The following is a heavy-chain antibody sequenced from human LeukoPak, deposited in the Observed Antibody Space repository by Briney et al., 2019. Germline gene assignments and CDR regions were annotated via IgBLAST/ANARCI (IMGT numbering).Heavy chain of an antibody. CDR1: GFTVSSNY. V-gene: IGHV3-53*01. Sequence: GGSLRLSCAASGFTVSSNYMSWVRQAPGKGLEWVSVIYRGGSTYYADSVKGRFTISRDNSKNTLYLQMNSLRVEDTAVYYCARGGISYGYIDYWGQGTLVTVSS. CDR3: ARGGISYGYIDY. J-gene: IGHJ4*02. CDR2: IYRGGST. D-gene: IGHD5-18*01.